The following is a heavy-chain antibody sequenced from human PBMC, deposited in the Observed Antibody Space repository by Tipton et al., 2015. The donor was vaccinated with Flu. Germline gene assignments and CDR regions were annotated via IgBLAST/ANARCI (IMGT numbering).Heavy chain of an antibody. CDR3: ARSPLALSYFDY. CDR2: ISYSGST. J-gene: IGHJ4*02. V-gene: IGHV4-59*01. Sequence: TLSLTCTVSGGSISSYYWSWIRQPPGRGLEWIGYISYSGSTIYNPSLKSRVTISIDTSKNQFSVKLSSVTPADTAVYYCARSPLALSYFDYWGQGTLVTVSS. CDR1: GGSISSYY.